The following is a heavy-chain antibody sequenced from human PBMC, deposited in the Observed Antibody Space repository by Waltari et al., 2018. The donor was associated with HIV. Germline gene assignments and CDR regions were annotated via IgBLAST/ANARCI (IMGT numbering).Heavy chain of an antibody. V-gene: IGHV1-8*01. D-gene: IGHD3-16*01. J-gene: IGHJ6*02. CDR2: MNPNSGNT. Sequence: QVQMVQSGAEVKKPGASVKVSGKAAGYTFPSYDIHLVGHTTGQGLEWMGWMNPNSGNTGYAQKFQGRVTMTRNTSISTAYMELSSLRSEDTAVYYCARGFFSRGGRYGMDVWGQVTTVTVSS. CDR3: ARGFFSRGGRYGMDV. CDR1: GYTFPSYD.